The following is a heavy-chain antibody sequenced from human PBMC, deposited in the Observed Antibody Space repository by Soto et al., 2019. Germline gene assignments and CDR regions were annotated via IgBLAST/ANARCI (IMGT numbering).Heavy chain of an antibody. D-gene: IGHD4-17*01. CDR3: AKVDARNTVTTLHY. CDR2: ISGSGGST. J-gene: IGHJ4*02. V-gene: IGHV3-23*01. CDR1: GFTFNSYA. Sequence: EVQLLESGGGLEQPGGSLRLSCAASGFTFNSYAMSWVRQAPGKGLEWVSAISGSGGSTYYADSVKGRFTISRDNSKNTLYLPMNSLRAKDTAVYYCAKVDARNTVTTLHYWGQGTLVTVSS.